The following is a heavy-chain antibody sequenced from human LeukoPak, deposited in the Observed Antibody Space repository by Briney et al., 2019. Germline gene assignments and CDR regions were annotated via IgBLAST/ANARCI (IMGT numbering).Heavy chain of an antibody. CDR3: TRHFRVGATLSNFDY. J-gene: IGHJ4*02. D-gene: IGHD1-26*01. CDR1: GYNFHMYW. CDR2: IHSGDSDT. V-gene: IGHV5-51*01. Sequence: GESLMIPRKGSGYNFHMYWIAWVRQTPGKGLVGMGIIHSGDSDTRYSPSFQGRVSISADKSNSTAYLQWNSLKAADSPIYYCTRHFRVGATLSNFDYSGQGSLVTVSS.